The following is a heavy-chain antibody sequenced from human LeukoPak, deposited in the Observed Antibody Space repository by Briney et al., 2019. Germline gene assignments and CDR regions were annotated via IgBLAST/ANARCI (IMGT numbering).Heavy chain of an antibody. V-gene: IGHV4-59*01. CDR3: ARDLSSEDAFDI. J-gene: IGHJ3*02. D-gene: IGHD6-25*01. Sequence: PSETLSLTCTVSGGSISSYYWSWIRQLPGKGLEWIGYIYYSGSTNYNPSLKSRVTISVDTSKNQFSLKLSSVTAADTAVYYCARDLSSEDAFDIWGQGTMVTVSS. CDR1: GGSISSYY. CDR2: IYYSGST.